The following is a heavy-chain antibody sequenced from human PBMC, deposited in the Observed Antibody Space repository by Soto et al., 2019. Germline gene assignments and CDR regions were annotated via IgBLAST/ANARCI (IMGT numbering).Heavy chain of an antibody. V-gene: IGHV4-31*03. Sequence: PSVTLSLTCTVSGGSISSGGYYWSWIRQHPGKGLEWIGYIYYSGSTYYNPSLKSRVTISVDTSKNQFSLKLSSVTAADTAVYYCSRGAAGCSGGSGYSKLPYYYYGLDVWGQGTTVTVSS. CDR2: IYYSGST. D-gene: IGHD2-15*01. J-gene: IGHJ6*02. CDR1: GGSISSGGYY. CDR3: SRGAAGCSGGSGYSKLPYYYYGLDV.